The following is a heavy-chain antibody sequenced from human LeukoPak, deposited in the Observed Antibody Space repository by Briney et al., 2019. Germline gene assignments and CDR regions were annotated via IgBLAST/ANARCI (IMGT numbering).Heavy chain of an antibody. CDR2: IWYDGGSK. D-gene: IGHD3-22*01. Sequence: GRSLRLSCAASGFSFSSYGMHWVRQAPGKGLEWVAVIWYDGGSKYYADSVKGRFTISRDNSKNTLDLQMNSLRAEDAAVYYCAKDGYRYDSRRYYRYHYFYHLDVWGKGTTVTVSS. V-gene: IGHV3-33*06. J-gene: IGHJ6*03. CDR1: GFSFSSYG. CDR3: AKDGYRYDSRRYYRYHYFYHLDV.